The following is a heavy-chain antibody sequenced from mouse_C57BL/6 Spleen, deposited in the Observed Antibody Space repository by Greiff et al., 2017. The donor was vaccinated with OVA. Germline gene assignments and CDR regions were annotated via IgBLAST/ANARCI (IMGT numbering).Heavy chain of an antibody. J-gene: IGHJ1*03. CDR2: FHPYNDDT. CDR3: ARSIITTANPNAGYFDV. CDR1: GYTFTTYP. D-gene: IGHD1-2*01. V-gene: IGHV1-47*01. Sequence: QVQLKESGAELVKPGASVKMSCKASGYTFTTYPIEWMKQNHGKSLEWIGNFHPYNDDTKYNEKFKGKATLTVEKSSSTVYLELSRLTSDDSAVYYCARSIITTANPNAGYFDVWGTGTTVTVSS.